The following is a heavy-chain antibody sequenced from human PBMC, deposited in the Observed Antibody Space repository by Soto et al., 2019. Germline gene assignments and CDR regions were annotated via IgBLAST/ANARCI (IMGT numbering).Heavy chain of an antibody. Sequence: QVQLVQSGAEVKKPGSSVKVSCKASGGTFSSYAISWVRQAPGQGLEWMGGIIPIFGTANYAQKFQGRVTMTADESTSTAYMELRSLRSEDTAVYYCAREGRDGYNQYGMDVWGQGTTVTVSS. CDR2: IIPIFGTA. CDR3: AREGRDGYNQYGMDV. CDR1: GGTFSSYA. D-gene: IGHD2-15*01. V-gene: IGHV1-69*12. J-gene: IGHJ6*02.